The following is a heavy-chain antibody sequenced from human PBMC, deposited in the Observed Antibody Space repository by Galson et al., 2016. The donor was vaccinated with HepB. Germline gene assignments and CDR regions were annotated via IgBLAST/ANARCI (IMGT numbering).Heavy chain of an antibody. CDR3: ARGGRDTAMDYYYYGMDV. Sequence: SLRLSCAASGFTVSSNDMSWVRQAPGKGLEWVSVIYRGGSTYYADCVKGRFTISRDNSKNTLYLQMNSLRAEDTAVYYCARGGRDTAMDYYYYGMDVWGQGTTVTVSS. CDR2: IYRGGST. D-gene: IGHD5-18*01. CDR1: GFTVSSND. J-gene: IGHJ6*02. V-gene: IGHV3-66*01.